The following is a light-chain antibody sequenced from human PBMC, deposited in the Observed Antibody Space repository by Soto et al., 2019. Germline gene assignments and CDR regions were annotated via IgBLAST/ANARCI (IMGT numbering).Light chain of an antibody. Sequence: EIVMTQSPATLSVSPGERATLSCRASQSVSSNLAWYQQKPGQPPRLLIYGASSRATGIPARFSGSGSGTEFTLTISSLQSEDFVVYYCQQYNNWPLTFGGGTKVEIK. J-gene: IGKJ4*01. CDR1: QSVSSN. V-gene: IGKV3-15*01. CDR2: GAS. CDR3: QQYNNWPLT.